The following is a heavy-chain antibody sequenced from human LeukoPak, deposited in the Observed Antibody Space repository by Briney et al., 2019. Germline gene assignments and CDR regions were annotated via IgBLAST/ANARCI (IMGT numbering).Heavy chain of an antibody. CDR1: GYTFVAYG. Sequence: ASVKVSCKASGYTFVAYGINWGPHAHRQRLEWMGWISTYNGKTDTAQKFQGRVTMTTDTSTNIGYMEVRNLTSDDTAVYYCARGRAFCGGDCPSLDALYFHYMDVWGKGTTVTVSS. J-gene: IGHJ6*03. CDR3: ARGRAFCGGDCPSLDALYFHYMDV. CDR2: ISTYNGKT. D-gene: IGHD2-21*02. V-gene: IGHV1-18*01.